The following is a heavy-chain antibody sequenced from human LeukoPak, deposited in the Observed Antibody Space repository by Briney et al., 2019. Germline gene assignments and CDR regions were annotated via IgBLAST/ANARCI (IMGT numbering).Heavy chain of an antibody. CDR3: ARVGVGATRANFDY. D-gene: IGHD1-26*01. CDR1: GYSISSGYY. J-gene: IGHJ4*02. Sequence: PSETLSLTCAVSGYSISSGYYWSWIRQPPGKGLEWIGYIYYSGSTNYNPSLKSRVTISVDTSKNQFSLKLSSVTAADTAVYYCARVGVGATRANFDYWGQGTLVTVSS. V-gene: IGHV4-61*01. CDR2: IYYSGST.